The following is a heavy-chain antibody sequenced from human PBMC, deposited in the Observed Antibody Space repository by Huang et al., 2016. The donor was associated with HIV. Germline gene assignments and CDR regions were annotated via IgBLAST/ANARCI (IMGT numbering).Heavy chain of an antibody. Sequence: EEQLVESGGGLVQPGGSLRLSCAASGFSFSSCNMNWVRKAPGKGRGWISYIRETGSVITYADAVKGRFTVSRDNAKNSLYLQMDSLRAEDTAVYYCARGYSSSWLYNWGQGTLVTVSS. CDR1: GFSFSSCN. V-gene: IGHV3-48*01. CDR3: ARGYSSSWLYN. D-gene: IGHD6-13*01. J-gene: IGHJ4*02. CDR2: IRETGSVI.